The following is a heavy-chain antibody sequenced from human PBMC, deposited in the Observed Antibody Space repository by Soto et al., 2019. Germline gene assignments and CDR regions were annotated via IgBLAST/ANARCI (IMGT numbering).Heavy chain of an antibody. D-gene: IGHD3-3*01. CDR3: AKPQIRNTYYDFWSGHDPYGMDV. Sequence: GGSLRLSCAASGFTFSSYGIHWVRQAPGKGLEWVAVISYDGSNKYYADSVKGRFTISRDNSKNTLYLQMNSLRAEDTAVYYCAKPQIRNTYYDFWSGHDPYGMDVWGQGTTVTVSS. J-gene: IGHJ6*02. V-gene: IGHV3-30*18. CDR1: GFTFSSYG. CDR2: ISYDGSNK.